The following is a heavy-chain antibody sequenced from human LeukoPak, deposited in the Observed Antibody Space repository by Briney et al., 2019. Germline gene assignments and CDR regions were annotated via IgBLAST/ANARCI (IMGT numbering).Heavy chain of an antibody. J-gene: IGHJ6*03. CDR1: GFTLSSNY. CDR2: IYSGGST. Sequence: GGSLRLSCVASGFTLSSNYMSWVRQAPGKGLEWVSVIYSGGSTYYADSVKGRFTISRDNSKNTLYLQMNSLRAEDTAVYYCASGSGSYRTPYYYMDVWGTGTTVTVSS. V-gene: IGHV3-53*01. CDR3: ASGSGSYRTPYYYMDV. D-gene: IGHD3-10*01.